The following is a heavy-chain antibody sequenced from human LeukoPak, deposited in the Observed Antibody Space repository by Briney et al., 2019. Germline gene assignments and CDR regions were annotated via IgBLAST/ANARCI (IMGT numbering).Heavy chain of an antibody. Sequence: GGSLRLSCAASGFTFSSYAMSWVRQAPGKGLEWVSAISGSGGSTYYADSVKGRFTISRDNSKNTLYLQIHGLRAEDTAVYYCARRTCTGGTCYPLDYWGQGTLVTVSS. J-gene: IGHJ4*02. V-gene: IGHV3-23*01. CDR3: ARRTCTGGTCYPLDY. D-gene: IGHD2-15*01. CDR2: ISGSGGST. CDR1: GFTFSSYA.